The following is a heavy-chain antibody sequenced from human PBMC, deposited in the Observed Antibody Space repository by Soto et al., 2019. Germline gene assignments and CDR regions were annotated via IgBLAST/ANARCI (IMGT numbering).Heavy chain of an antibody. CDR3: ARDYPRSISSTALATSYWFYS. CDR2: INHRGST. Sequence: QVQLQQWGAGLLKPSETLSLTCAVYGGSFSGHYWSWIRQYPGKGLEWIAEINHRGSTNYNPSLKSRVTLSVVTPKNHYSLRLGSVTAADTAVYYCARDYPRSISSTALATSYWFYSWGQGGLVTFSS. J-gene: IGHJ5*01. CDR1: GGSFSGHY. D-gene: IGHD2-21*02. V-gene: IGHV4-34*01.